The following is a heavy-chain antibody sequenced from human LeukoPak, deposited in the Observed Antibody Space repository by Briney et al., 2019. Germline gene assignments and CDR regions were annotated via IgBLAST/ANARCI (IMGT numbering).Heavy chain of an antibody. CDR3: ARDRNIAAVGIRCFYY. CDR2: ISAYNGNT. J-gene: IGHJ4*02. Sequence: ASVKGSCKASGYTFTSYGISWVRPAPGQGLEWMGWISAYNGNTNYAQKLQGRVTMTTDTSTSTAYMELRSLRSDESAGYDCARDRNIAAVGIRCFYYWGQGTLVSVPS. V-gene: IGHV1-18*04. D-gene: IGHD6-13*01. CDR1: GYTFTSYG.